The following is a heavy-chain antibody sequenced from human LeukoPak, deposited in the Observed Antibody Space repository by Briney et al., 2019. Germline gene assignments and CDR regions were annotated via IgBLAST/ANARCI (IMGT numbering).Heavy chain of an antibody. J-gene: IGHJ4*02. V-gene: IGHV1-46*01. D-gene: IGHD3-3*01. CDR3: ARAPSRITIFGVVIRHADYFDY. CDR2: INPSGGST. CDR1: GYTFTSYY. Sequence: LVASVKVSCKASGYTFTSYYMRWVRQAPGQGLEWMGIINPSGGSTSYAQKFQGRVTMTRDTSTSTVYMELSSLRSEDTAVYYCARAPSRITIFGVVIRHADYFDYWGQGTLVTVSS.